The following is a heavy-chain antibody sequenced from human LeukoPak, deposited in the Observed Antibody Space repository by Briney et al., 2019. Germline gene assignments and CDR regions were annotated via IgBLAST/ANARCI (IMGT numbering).Heavy chain of an antibody. Sequence: PGGSLRLSCAASGFTFSSYWMSWVRQAPGKGLEWVANIKQDESEKYYVDSVKGRFTISRDNAKNSLYLQMNSLRAEDTAVYYCARVTRIVGANWFDPWGQGTLVTVSS. CDR3: ARVTRIVGANWFDP. CDR1: GFTFSSYW. D-gene: IGHD1-26*01. V-gene: IGHV3-7*01. CDR2: IKQDESEK. J-gene: IGHJ5*02.